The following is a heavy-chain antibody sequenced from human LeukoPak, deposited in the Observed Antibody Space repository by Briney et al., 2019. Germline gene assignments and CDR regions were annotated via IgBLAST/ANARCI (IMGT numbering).Heavy chain of an antibody. Sequence: GGSLRLSCAASGFTFSIYSMNWVRQAPGKGLEWVSYISSSSNTIYYADSVKGRFTISRDDAKNSLYLQMSSLRAEDTAVYYCARGGRPDYWGQGTLVTVSS. D-gene: IGHD3-10*01. V-gene: IGHV3-48*01. CDR2: ISSSSNTI. CDR3: ARGGRPDY. CDR1: GFTFSIYS. J-gene: IGHJ4*02.